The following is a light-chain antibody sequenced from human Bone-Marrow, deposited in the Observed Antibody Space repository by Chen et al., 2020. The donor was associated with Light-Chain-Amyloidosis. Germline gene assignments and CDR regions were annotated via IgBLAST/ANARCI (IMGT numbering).Light chain of an antibody. V-gene: IGLV3-25*03. CDR2: RDT. Sequence: SYELTQPPSVSVSPGQTARITCSGDDLPKKYAYWYQQKPGQAPVLVIHRDTERPSGISERFSGSSSGTTATLTISGVQAEDEADYHGQSADSSGTYEVIFGGGTTLTVL. J-gene: IGLJ2*01. CDR3: QSADSSGTYEVI. CDR1: DLPKKY.